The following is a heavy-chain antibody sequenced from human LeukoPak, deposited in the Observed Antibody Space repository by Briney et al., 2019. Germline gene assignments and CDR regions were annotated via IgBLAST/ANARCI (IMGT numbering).Heavy chain of an antibody. Sequence: GGSLRLSCAASGFTFSRYAMSLVRQAPGKGLEWVSTISDRGGRRESADSVKGRFTVSRDNSNNTLFLQMNSLRADDTAVYYCAKATSVYSPFDYWGQGTLVTVSS. CDR3: AKATSVYSPFDY. CDR1: GFTFSRYA. J-gene: IGHJ4*02. D-gene: IGHD3-3*01. CDR2: ISDRGGRR. V-gene: IGHV3-23*01.